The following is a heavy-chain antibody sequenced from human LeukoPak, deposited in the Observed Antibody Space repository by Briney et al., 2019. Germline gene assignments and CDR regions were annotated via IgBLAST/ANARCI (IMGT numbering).Heavy chain of an antibody. Sequence: SETLSLTCTVSGGSISSYYWSWIRQPPGKGLEWIGYIYYSGSTNYNPSLKSRVTISVDTSKNQFSLKLSPVTAADTAVYYCARDLSEYYAFDIWGQGTMVTVSS. CDR3: ARDLSEYYAFDI. CDR2: IYYSGST. CDR1: GGSISSYY. J-gene: IGHJ3*02. D-gene: IGHD6-6*01. V-gene: IGHV4-59*01.